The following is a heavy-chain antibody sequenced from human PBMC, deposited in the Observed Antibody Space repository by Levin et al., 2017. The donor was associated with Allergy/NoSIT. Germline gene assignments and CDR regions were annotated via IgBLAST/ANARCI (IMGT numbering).Heavy chain of an antibody. V-gene: IGHV3-23*01. J-gene: IGHJ3*01. D-gene: IGHD1-1*01. Sequence: TSETLSLTCAVSGFTISEYAMAWVRQAPGKGLEWVSVITGGGFNTYYGDSVKGRFTVSRDDSKDTLYLELNSLGGEDTAVYYCAKKQGGTSGFSFDVWGQGTMVTVSS. CDR3: AKKQGGTSGFSFDV. CDR2: ITGGGFNT. CDR1: GFTISEYA.